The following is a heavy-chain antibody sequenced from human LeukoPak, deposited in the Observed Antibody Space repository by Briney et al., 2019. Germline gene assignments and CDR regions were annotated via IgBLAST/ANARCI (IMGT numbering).Heavy chain of an antibody. D-gene: IGHD3-22*01. V-gene: IGHV3-23*01. CDR3: AKDAHYYDSSGYFRGYYSDC. CDR1: GFTFSTYA. Sequence: SGGSLRLSCAASGFTFSTYAMGWVRQAPGKGLEWVSAVNGSGGSIYYADSVEGRFTISNGKPKHTRHLQMSSLRAEDTAVYYCAKDAHYYDSSGYFRGYYSDCWAREPWSPSPQ. J-gene: IGHJ4*02. CDR2: VNGSGGSI.